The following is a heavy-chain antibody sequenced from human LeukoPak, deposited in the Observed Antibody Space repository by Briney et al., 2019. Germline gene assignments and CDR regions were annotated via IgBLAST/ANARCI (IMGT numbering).Heavy chain of an antibody. CDR2: ISSITSFI. J-gene: IGHJ6*03. D-gene: IGHD6-19*01. CDR3: ARVSIDSSGWYGYYYYYMDV. CDR1: GFTFSTYN. Sequence: GGSLRPSCAASGFTFSTYNMNWVRQAPGKGLEWVSSISSITSFINYADSVKGRFTISRDNAKNSLYLQMNSLRAEDTAVYYCARVSIDSSGWYGYYYYYMDVWGKGTTVTISS. V-gene: IGHV3-21*01.